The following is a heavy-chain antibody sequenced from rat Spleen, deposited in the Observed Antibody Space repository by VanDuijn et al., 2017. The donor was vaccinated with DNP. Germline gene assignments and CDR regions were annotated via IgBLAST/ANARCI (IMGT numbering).Heavy chain of an antibody. J-gene: IGHJ2*01. CDR2: ISYDGSKT. CDR3: ARQRLGADY. D-gene: IGHD5-1*01. Sequence: EVQLVESGGGLVQPGRSLKLSCAASGFTFSDYAMAWVRQAPKKGLEWVATISYDGSKTYYRDSVKGRFTISRDNAKSTLYLQMDSLRSEDTATYYCARQRLGADYWGQGVMVTVSS. CDR1: GFTFSDYA. V-gene: IGHV5-17*01.